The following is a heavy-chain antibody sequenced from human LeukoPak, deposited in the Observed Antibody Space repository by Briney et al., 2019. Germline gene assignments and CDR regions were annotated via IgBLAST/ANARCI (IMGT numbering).Heavy chain of an antibody. Sequence: GGSLRLSCVASGFTFSSYGMSWVRQAPGKGLEWVSVIYSGGSTYYADSVKGRFTISRDNSKNTLYLQMNSLRAEDTAVYYCARYYGSGSYYDYWGQGTLVTVSS. D-gene: IGHD3-10*01. CDR3: ARYYGSGSYYDY. CDR2: IYSGGST. CDR1: GFTFSSYG. J-gene: IGHJ4*02. V-gene: IGHV3-53*01.